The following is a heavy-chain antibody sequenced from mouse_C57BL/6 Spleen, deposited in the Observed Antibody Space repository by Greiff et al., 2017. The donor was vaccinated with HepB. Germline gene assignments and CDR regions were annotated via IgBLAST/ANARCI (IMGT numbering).Heavy chain of an antibody. CDR3: ARGYYGSSFYYAMDY. J-gene: IGHJ4*01. CDR1: GYSITSGYY. CDR2: ISYDGSN. V-gene: IGHV3-6*01. Sequence: EVHLVESGPGLVKPSQSLSLTCSVTGYSITSGYYWNWIRQFPGNKLEWMGYISYDGSNNYNPSLKNRISITRDTSKNQFFLKLNSVTTEDTATYYCARGYYGSSFYYAMDYWGQGTSVTVSS. D-gene: IGHD1-1*01.